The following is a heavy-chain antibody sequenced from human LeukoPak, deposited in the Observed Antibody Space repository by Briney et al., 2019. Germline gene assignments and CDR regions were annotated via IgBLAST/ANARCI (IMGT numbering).Heavy chain of an antibody. J-gene: IGHJ4*02. D-gene: IGHD3-10*01. CDR1: GFTFNSYW. CDR3: ARGLKGYGSGSYDS. V-gene: IGHV3-7*04. CDR2: IKEDGSEK. Sequence: GGSLRLSCAASGFTFNSYWMTWVRQAPGKGLEWVANIKEDGSEKYCVDSVKGRFTISRDNAKNSLFLQTNTLRAEDTAVYYCARGLKGYGSGSYDSWGQGTLVTVSS.